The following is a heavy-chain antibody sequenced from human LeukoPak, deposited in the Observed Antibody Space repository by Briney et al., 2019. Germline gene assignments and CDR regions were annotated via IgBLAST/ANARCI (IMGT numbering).Heavy chain of an antibody. CDR1: GFTFSSYW. CDR2: INSDGSSP. V-gene: IGHV3-74*01. D-gene: IGHD3-10*01. CDR3: AKADRGWGVITKD. J-gene: IGHJ4*02. Sequence: PGGSLRLSCTASGFTFSSYWMQWVRQAPGKGGVWVSRINSDGSSPIYADSVKGRFTISRDNSKNTLYLQMNNLSAEDTAVYYCAKADRGWGVITKDWGQGALVTVSS.